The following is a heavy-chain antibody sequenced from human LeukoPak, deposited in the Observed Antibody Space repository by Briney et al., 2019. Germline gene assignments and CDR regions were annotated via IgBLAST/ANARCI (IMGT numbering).Heavy chain of an antibody. CDR3: AREYSYGHGAFDI. CDR2: INPNNGGT. CDR1: GYTFTGYY. V-gene: IGHV1-2*06. Sequence: RASVKVSCKASGYTFTGYYMHWVRQAPGQGLEWMGRINPNNGGTNYAQKFQGRVTMTRDTSISTAYMELSRLRSDDTAVYYCAREYSYGHGAFDIWGQGTMVTVSS. J-gene: IGHJ3*02. D-gene: IGHD5-18*01.